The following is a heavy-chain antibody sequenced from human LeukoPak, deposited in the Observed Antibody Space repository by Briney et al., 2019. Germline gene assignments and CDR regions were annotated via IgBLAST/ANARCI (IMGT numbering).Heavy chain of an antibody. CDR3: ARHSRRKFDS. Sequence: SETLFLTCTVSGGSISSDYWSWIRQPPGKGLEWIGYIYYSGSTIYNPSLKSRVTISLDTSKNQFSLKMRSVTAADTAVYYCARHSRRKFDSWGQGTLVTVSS. CDR2: IYYSGST. V-gene: IGHV4-59*08. CDR1: GGSISSDY. J-gene: IGHJ4*02. D-gene: IGHD5-24*01.